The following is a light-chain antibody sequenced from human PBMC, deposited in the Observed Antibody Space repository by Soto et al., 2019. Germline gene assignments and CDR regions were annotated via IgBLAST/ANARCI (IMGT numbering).Light chain of an antibody. CDR3: AAWDDSLNIYV. Sequence: QSVLTQPPSVSEAPRQRVTISCSGSNSNVGNNGVNWYQQLPGKAPKLLIYYDDLLPSGVSDRFSGSKSGTSASLAISGLQSEDEADYYCAAWDDSLNIYVFGTGTQLTVL. CDR2: YDD. J-gene: IGLJ1*01. V-gene: IGLV1-36*01. CDR1: NSNVGNNG.